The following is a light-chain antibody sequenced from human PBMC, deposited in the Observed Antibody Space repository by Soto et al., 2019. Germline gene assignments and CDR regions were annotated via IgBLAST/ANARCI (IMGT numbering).Light chain of an antibody. CDR3: QQDNNWPPWT. CDR2: GAS. Sequence: EIVMTQSPATLSVSPGERATLSCRASQSVSSNLAWYQQKPGQAPRLLIYGASTRATGIPARFSGSGSGTEFTLTISSLQSEDFAVYYCQQDNNWPPWTFGQGIKVDIK. CDR1: QSVSSN. V-gene: IGKV3-15*01. J-gene: IGKJ1*01.